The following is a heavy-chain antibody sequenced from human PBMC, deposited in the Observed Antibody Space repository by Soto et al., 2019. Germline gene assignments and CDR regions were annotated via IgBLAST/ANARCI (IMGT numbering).Heavy chain of an antibody. D-gene: IGHD3-3*01. CDR1: GGSVSSESHY. J-gene: IGHJ6*02. Sequence: SETLSLTCTVSGGSVSSESHYWSWIRHTPGKGLEWIGYIYYTGSTNYNPSLKGRVTMSVDTSRDQVSLRLRSVTRADTAVYYFARDQYDFRSGSYSYAMEVWGQGTKVTVSS. V-gene: IGHV4-61*01. CDR3: ARDQYDFRSGSYSYAMEV. CDR2: IYYTGST.